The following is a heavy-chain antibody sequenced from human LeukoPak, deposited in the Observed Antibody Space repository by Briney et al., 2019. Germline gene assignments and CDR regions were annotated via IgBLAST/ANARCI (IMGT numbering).Heavy chain of an antibody. J-gene: IGHJ6*02. V-gene: IGHV5-51*01. Sequence: GESLKISCKGSGHSFTSYWIGWVRQMPGKGLEWMGIIYPGDSDTRYSPSFQGQVTISADKSISTAYLQWSSLKASDTAMYYCARSLGVYYYGMDVWGQGTTVTVSS. CDR2: IYPGDSDT. CDR3: ARSLGVYYYGMDV. CDR1: GHSFTSYW.